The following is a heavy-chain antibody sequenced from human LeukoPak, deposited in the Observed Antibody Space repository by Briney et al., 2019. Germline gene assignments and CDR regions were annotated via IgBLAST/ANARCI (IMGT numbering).Heavy chain of an antibody. D-gene: IGHD2-2*01. CDR1: GFTFSSYS. CDR3: VRHHKYCSSTSCYKVGDPTDAFDI. J-gene: IGHJ3*02. V-gene: IGHV3-21*01. Sequence: PGGSLRLSCVASGFTFSSYSMNWVRQAPGKGLEWVSSFTSRSGTIYYADSVKGRFTISRDNSKNTLYLQMNSLRAEDTAVYYCVRHHKYCSSTSCYKVGDPTDAFDIWGLGTMVTVSS. CDR2: FTSRSGTI.